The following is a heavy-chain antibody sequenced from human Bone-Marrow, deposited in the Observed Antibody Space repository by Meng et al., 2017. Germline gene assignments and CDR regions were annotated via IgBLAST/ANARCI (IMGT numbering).Heavy chain of an antibody. CDR2: ISSSGSTI. CDR3: ARYSGYDSRGGGRDNNYFDY. Sequence: GESLKISCAASGFTFSSYEMNWVRQAPGKGLEWVSYISSSGSTIYYADSAKGRFTISRDNAKNSLYLQMNSLRAEDTAVYYCARYSGYDSRGGGRDNNYFDYWGQGTLVTVSS. V-gene: IGHV3-48*03. CDR1: GFTFSSYE. J-gene: IGHJ4*02. D-gene: IGHD5-12*01.